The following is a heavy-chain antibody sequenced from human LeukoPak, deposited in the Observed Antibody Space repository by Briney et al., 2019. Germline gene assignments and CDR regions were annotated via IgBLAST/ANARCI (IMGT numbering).Heavy chain of an antibody. J-gene: IGHJ4*02. V-gene: IGHV4-39*07. CDR3: ARGRIAAAGTLY. CDR2: IYYSGST. D-gene: IGHD6-13*01. CDR1: GGSISSSSYY. Sequence: SETLSLTCTVSGGSISSSSYYWGWIRQPPGKGLEWIGSIYYSGSTYYNPSLKSRVTISVDTSKSQFSLKLTSVTAADTAVYYCARGRIAAAGTLYWGQGTLVTVSS.